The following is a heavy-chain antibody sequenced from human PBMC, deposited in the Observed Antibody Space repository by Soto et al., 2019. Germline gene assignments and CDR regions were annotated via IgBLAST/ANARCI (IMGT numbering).Heavy chain of an antibody. Sequence: GGSLRLSCAASGLTFSGSAMHWVRQASGKGLEWVGRIRNKANNYATAYAASAKGRFTISRDDSKNTAYLQMNSLKTEDTAVYYCTRQIAPPSVAGNYYYYGLDVWGQGTTVTVSS. CDR1: GLTFSGSA. V-gene: IGHV3-73*01. CDR3: TRQIAPPSVAGNYYYYGLDV. CDR2: IRNKANNYAT. J-gene: IGHJ6*02. D-gene: IGHD6-19*01.